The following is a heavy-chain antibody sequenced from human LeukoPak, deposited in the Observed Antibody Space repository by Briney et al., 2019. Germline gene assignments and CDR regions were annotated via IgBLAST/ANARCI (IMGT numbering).Heavy chain of an antibody. J-gene: IGHJ4*02. CDR3: ARDKSSGWYDYYFDY. V-gene: IGHV3-33*01. CDR2: IWYDGSNK. Sequence: GRSLRLSCAASGFTFSSYGMHWVRQAPGKGLEWVAVIWYDGSNKYYADSVKGRFTISRDNSKNTLYLQMNSLRAEDTAVYYCARDKSSGWYDYYFDYWGQGTLVTVSS. CDR1: GFTFSSYG. D-gene: IGHD6-19*01.